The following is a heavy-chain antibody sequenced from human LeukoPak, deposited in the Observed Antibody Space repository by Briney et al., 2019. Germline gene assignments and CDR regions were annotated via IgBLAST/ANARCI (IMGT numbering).Heavy chain of an antibody. D-gene: IGHD7-27*01. CDR1: GFTVSSNY. J-gene: IGHJ3*02. CDR3: ARDRLGDAFDI. Sequence: GGSLRLSCAASGFTVSSNYMSWVRQAPGKGLEWVSVIYSGGSTYYADSVKGRFTISRDNSKNTLYLQMNSLRAEDTAVYYCARDRLGDAFDIWGQGTMVTVSS. CDR2: IYSGGST. V-gene: IGHV3-53*01.